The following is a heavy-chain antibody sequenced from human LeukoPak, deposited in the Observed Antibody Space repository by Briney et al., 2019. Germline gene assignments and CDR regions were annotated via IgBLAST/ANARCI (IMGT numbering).Heavy chain of an antibody. V-gene: IGHV4-59*11. Sequence: PSETLSLTCTVSDGSISSHYWSWIRQPPGKGLEWIGYIYYSGSTNYNPSLKSRVTISVDTSKSQFSLKLSSVTAADTAVYYCARILGYYDSSGYRGLFDYWGQGTLVTVSS. CDR1: DGSISSHY. D-gene: IGHD3-22*01. J-gene: IGHJ4*02. CDR2: IYYSGST. CDR3: ARILGYYDSSGYRGLFDY.